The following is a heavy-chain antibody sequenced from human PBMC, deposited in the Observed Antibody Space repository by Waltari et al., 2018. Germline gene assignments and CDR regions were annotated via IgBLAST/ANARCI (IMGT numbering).Heavy chain of an antibody. Sequence: EVHMVESGRHLLMPVWSLSLACAASAFTFPNPWMNWVRQSPAKGLEWVGRIRGKTDGGTTDYAAPVKGRFTISRDDSKDTLYLQMNDLKIEDTAVYYCTSGRGVYHFWGQGTLVTASS. CDR1: AFTFPNPW. D-gene: IGHD3-10*01. CDR2: IRGKTDGGTT. J-gene: IGHJ4*02. CDR3: TSGRGVYHF. V-gene: IGHV3-15*07.